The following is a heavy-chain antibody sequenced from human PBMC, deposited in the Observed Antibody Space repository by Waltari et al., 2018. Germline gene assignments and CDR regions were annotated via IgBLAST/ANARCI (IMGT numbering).Heavy chain of an antibody. V-gene: IGHV4-39*01. Sequence: QLQLQESGPGLVKPSETLSLTCSVSSGSIRNPANYWAWIRQSPGKGLEGIATIYYSGSSYYNPSLESRVSIFIDTSKNQFSLRVTSVTVADTAVYYCARLIVGTSPDYFDYWGQGTLVTVSS. J-gene: IGHJ4*02. CDR2: IYYSGSS. CDR3: ARLIVGTSPDYFDY. CDR1: SGSIRNPANY. D-gene: IGHD1-26*01.